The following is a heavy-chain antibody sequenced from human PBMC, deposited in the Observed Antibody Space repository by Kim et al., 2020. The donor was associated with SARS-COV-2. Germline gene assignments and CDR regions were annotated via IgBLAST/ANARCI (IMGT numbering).Heavy chain of an antibody. J-gene: IGHJ6*02. CDR2: ISYDGSNK. Sequence: GGSLRLSCAASGFTFSSYAMHWVRQAPGKGLEWVAVISYDGSNKYYVDSVKGRFTISRDNSKNTLYLQMNSLRAEDTAVYYCARGPRSNLVRILTGSNYYYGMDVWGQGTTVTVSS. V-gene: IGHV3-30*04. CDR3: ARGPRSNLVRILTGSNYYYGMDV. CDR1: GFTFSSYA. D-gene: IGHD3-9*01.